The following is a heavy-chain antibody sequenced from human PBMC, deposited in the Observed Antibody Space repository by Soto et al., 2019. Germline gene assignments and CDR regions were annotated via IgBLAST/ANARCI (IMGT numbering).Heavy chain of an antibody. CDR1: GFTFSNAW. J-gene: IGHJ4*02. CDR3: TTDSTIFGVINDY. CDR2: IKSKTDGGTT. V-gene: IGHV3-15*01. D-gene: IGHD3-3*01. Sequence: PGGSLRLSGAASGFTFSNAWMSWVRQAPWKGLEWVGRIKSKTDGGTTDYAAPVKGRFTISRDDSKNTLYLQMNSLKTEDTAVYYCTTDSTIFGVINDYCGQGTLVTVSS.